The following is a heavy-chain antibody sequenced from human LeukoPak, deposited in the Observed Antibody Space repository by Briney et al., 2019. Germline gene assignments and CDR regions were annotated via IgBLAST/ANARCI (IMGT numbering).Heavy chain of an antibody. CDR1: GFTFSSYG. D-gene: IGHD3-10*01. CDR3: ARDGYYGSGSYYKN. V-gene: IGHV3-30*02. CDR2: IRYDGSTK. J-gene: IGHJ4*02. Sequence: GGSLRLSCAASGFTFSSYGMHWVRQAPGKGLEWVAFIRYDGSTKYYADSVKGRFTISRDNSKNTLYLQMNSLRAEDTAVYYCARDGYYGSGSYYKNWGQGTLVTVSS.